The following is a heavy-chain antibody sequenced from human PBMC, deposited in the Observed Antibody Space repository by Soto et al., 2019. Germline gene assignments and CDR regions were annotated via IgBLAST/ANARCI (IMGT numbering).Heavy chain of an antibody. CDR2: TYYRSKWYN. Sequence: SQTLSLTCVISGDSVSSNSAAWNWIRQSPSRGLEWLGRTYYRSKWYNDYAVSVKSRITINPDTSKNQFSLQLNSVTPEDTAVYYCAREDVGYCSGGSCYSLVFDPWGQGTLVTVSS. V-gene: IGHV6-1*01. D-gene: IGHD2-15*01. J-gene: IGHJ5*02. CDR1: GDSVSSNSAA. CDR3: AREDVGYCSGGSCYSLVFDP.